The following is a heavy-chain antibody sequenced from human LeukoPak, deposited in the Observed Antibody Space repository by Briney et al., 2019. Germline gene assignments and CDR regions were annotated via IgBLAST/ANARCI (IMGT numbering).Heavy chain of an antibody. J-gene: IGHJ4*02. CDR2: ISYDGSNK. CDR1: GFTFSSYA. Sequence: PGGSLRLSCAASGFTFSSYAMHWVRQAPGKGLEWVAVISYDGSNKYYADSVKGRFTISRDNSKNTLYLQMSSLRAGDTAVYYCALQSRHPAAMSPTFDYWGQGTLVTVSS. V-gene: IGHV3-30-3*01. CDR3: ALQSRHPAAMSPTFDY. D-gene: IGHD5-18*01.